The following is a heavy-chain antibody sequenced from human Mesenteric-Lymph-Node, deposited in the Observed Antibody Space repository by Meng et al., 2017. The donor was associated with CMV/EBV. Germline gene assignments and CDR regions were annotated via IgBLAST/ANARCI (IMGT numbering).Heavy chain of an antibody. J-gene: IGHJ4*02. CDR3: ARGSGSFHFDY. CDR1: GGSISSGGYY. V-gene: IGHV4-31*03. Sequence: CTISGGSISSGGYYWSWIRQHPGKGLEWIGYIYYSGSTYYNPSLKSRVTISVDTSKNQFSLKLSSVTAADTAVYYCARGSGSFHFDYWGQGTLVTVSS. D-gene: IGHD3-10*01. CDR2: IYYSGST.